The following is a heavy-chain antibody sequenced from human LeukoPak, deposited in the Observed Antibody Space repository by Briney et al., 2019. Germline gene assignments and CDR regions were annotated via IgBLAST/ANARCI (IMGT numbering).Heavy chain of an antibody. J-gene: IGHJ6*02. V-gene: IGHV1-2*02. D-gene: IGHD2-2*02. CDR1: GYTFSDYS. CDR3: ARRDCRSTSCYNADYGLDV. CDR2: MNPNSGGT. Sequence: ASVKVSCMASGYTFSDYSLHWVRQAPGQGLEWMGWMNPNSGGTNYARKFQGRVTMTRDTSISTAYMEMSRLGSDDTAVYYCARRDCRSTSCYNADYGLDVWGQGTTVTVSS.